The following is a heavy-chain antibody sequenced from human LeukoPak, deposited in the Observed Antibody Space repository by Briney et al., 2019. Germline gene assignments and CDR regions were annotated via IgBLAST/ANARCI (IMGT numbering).Heavy chain of an antibody. D-gene: IGHD3-22*01. V-gene: IGHV3-21*01. J-gene: IGHJ4*02. Sequence: GSPRLSCAASGFTFSSYWMHWVRQAPGKGLEWVSSISSSSNYIYYADSVKGRFTISRDNAKNSLYLQMNSLRAEDTAVYYCARVKYYYDSSGYCLDYWGQGTLVTVSS. CDR1: GFTFSSYW. CDR3: ARVKYYYDSSGYCLDY. CDR2: ISSSSNYI.